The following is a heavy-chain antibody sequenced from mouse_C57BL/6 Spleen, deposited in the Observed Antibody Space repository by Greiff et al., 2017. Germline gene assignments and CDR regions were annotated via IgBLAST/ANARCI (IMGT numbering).Heavy chain of an antibody. D-gene: IGHD1-1*01. V-gene: IGHV1-63*01. Sequence: QVQLQQSGAGLVRPSPSLSISCTVSGYSFTNDCLGWAQQRPGLGLVWIGDFSPGGGYTNYNEKFKGKATLTADKSSSTDYMQFSILTSEDSAIYYCARGDYYGPFAYWGQGTLVTVSA. J-gene: IGHJ3*01. CDR2: FSPGGGYT. CDR1: GYSFTNDC. CDR3: ARGDYYGPFAY.